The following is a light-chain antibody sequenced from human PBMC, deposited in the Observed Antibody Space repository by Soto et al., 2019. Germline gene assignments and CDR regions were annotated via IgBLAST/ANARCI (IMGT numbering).Light chain of an antibody. CDR3: QQYNSYHT. J-gene: IGKJ5*01. CDR2: AAS. V-gene: IGKV1-17*01. CDR1: QSISSY. Sequence: DIQMTQSPSSLSASVGDRVTITCRASQSISSYLGWYQQKPGKASKRLIYAASSLQSGVPSRFSGSESGTEFALTIRSLQPDDFATYYCQQYNSYHTFGQGTRLEI.